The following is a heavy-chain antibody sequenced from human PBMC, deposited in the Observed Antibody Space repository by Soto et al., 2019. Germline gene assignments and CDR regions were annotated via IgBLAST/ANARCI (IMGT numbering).Heavy chain of an antibody. CDR3: AIVYSEDVDIVATIGGGFDY. CDR1: GFTFSSYA. CDR2: ISGSGGST. D-gene: IGHD5-12*01. V-gene: IGHV3-23*01. Sequence: GGSLRLSCAASGFTFSSYAMSWVRQAPGKGLEWVSAISGSGGSTYYADSVKGRFTISRDNSKNTLYLQMNSLRAEATAVYYCAIVYSEDVDIVATIGGGFDYWGQGTLVTVSS. J-gene: IGHJ4*02.